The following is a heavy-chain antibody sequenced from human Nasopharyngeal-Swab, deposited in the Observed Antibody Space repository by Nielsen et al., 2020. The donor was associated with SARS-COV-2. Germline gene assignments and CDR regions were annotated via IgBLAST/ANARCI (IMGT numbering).Heavy chain of an antibody. D-gene: IGHD6-19*01. Sequence: LKISCAASGFTFSSYGMHWVRQAPGKGLEWVAVISYDGSNKYYADSVKGRFTISRDNSKNTLYLQMNSLRAEDTAVYYCAKGGWIAVAGPRDWGQGTLVTVSS. CDR3: AKGGWIAVAGPRD. J-gene: IGHJ4*02. V-gene: IGHV3-30*18. CDR2: ISYDGSNK. CDR1: GFTFSSYG.